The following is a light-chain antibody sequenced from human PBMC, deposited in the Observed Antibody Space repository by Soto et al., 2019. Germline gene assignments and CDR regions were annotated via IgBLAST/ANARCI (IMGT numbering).Light chain of an antibody. CDR1: QSITIW. Sequence: DIQMTQSPSSLSASVGDSVTITCRASQSITIWLAWYQQKPGKAPKLLIYDASSLEGGVPSRFSGSGSGTEFSLAISNLQPDDCATYYCQQYENYWTFGQGTKVDIK. J-gene: IGKJ1*01. V-gene: IGKV1-5*01. CDR2: DAS. CDR3: QQYENYWT.